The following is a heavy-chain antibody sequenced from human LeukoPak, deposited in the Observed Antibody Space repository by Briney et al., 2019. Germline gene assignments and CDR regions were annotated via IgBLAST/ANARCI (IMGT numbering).Heavy chain of an antibody. Sequence: GSLRLSCAASGFSFSSYAMSCVRQAPGKGLEWVSSISDSTGSTYYADSVKGRFTISRDNSKNTLYLQMSSLRAEDTAVYYCAKSLSGSYWDWGQGTTVTVS. CDR1: GFSFSSYA. J-gene: IGHJ6*02. CDR3: AKSLSGSYWD. D-gene: IGHD1-26*01. V-gene: IGHV3-23*01. CDR2: ISDSTGST.